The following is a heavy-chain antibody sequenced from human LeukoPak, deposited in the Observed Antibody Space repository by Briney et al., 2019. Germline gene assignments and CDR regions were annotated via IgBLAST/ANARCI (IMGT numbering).Heavy chain of an antibody. Sequence: ASVKVSCKVSGYTLTELSMHWVRQAPGKGLEWMGGFDPEDGETINAQKFQDRVTMTRNTSISTAYMELSSLRSDDTAVYYCARGPPNWGYDYWGPGTLVTVSS. CDR3: ARGPPNWGYDY. V-gene: IGHV1-24*01. J-gene: IGHJ4*02. CDR1: GYTLTELS. CDR2: FDPEDGET. D-gene: IGHD7-27*01.